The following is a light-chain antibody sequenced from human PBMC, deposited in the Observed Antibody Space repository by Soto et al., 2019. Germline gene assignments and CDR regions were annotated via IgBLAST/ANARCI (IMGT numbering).Light chain of an antibody. J-gene: IGKJ5*01. CDR3: QQYGSSPQT. Sequence: EIVLTQSPGTLSLSPGERATLSCRASQSVSSSYLAWYQQKPGQAPRLLIYGASSRATGIPDRFSGSGSGTDFTLTTSRLEPEDLAVYYCQQYGSSPQTFGQGTRLEIK. V-gene: IGKV3-20*01. CDR1: QSVSSSY. CDR2: GAS.